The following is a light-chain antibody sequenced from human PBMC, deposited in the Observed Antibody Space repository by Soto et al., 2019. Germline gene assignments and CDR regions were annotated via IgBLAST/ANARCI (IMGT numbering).Light chain of an antibody. CDR3: QHYYRLPPT. CDR2: GAS. CDR1: QNIITY. Sequence: EIVLTQSPGTLSLSPGERATLSCRASQNIITYLAWYQQKPGQAPRLLIYGASTRATGVPDRLSGSGSGADCTLTINRLEPEDFAVYFCQHYYRLPPTYGQGTKL. V-gene: IGKV3-20*01. J-gene: IGKJ2*01.